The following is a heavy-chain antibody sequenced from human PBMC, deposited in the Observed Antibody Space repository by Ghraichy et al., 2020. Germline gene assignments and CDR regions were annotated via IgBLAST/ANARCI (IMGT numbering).Heavy chain of an antibody. D-gene: IGHD1-26*01. V-gene: IGHV4-39*01. CDR1: GGSISSSSYY. Sequence: SETLSLTCTVSGGSISSSSYYWGWIRQPPGKGLEWIGSIYYSGSTYYNPSLKSRVTISVDTSKNQFSLKLSSVTAADTAVYYCARAVWELPPGYWGQGTLVTVSS. CDR3: ARAVWELPPGY. J-gene: IGHJ4*02. CDR2: IYYSGST.